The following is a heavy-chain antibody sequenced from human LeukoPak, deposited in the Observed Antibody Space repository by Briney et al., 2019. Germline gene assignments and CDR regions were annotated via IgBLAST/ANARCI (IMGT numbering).Heavy chain of an antibody. V-gene: IGHV3-23*01. CDR2: ISNNGGYT. Sequence: TGGSLRLSCAASGFTFSSSAMSWVRQAPGKGLEWVSAISNNGGYTYYADSVKGRFTISRDSSRNTLFLHMDTLRAEDTAIYYCAKDRTVGASYWYFDLWGQGTLVTVSS. J-gene: IGHJ2*01. D-gene: IGHD1-26*01. CDR3: AKDRTVGASYWYFDL. CDR1: GFTFSSSA.